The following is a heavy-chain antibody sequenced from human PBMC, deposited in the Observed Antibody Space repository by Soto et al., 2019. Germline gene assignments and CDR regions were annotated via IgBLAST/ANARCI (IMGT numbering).Heavy chain of an antibody. J-gene: IGHJ3*02. CDR2: IYSGGST. V-gene: IGHV3-66*01. D-gene: IGHD2-21*01. Sequence: EVQLVESGGGLVQPGGSLRRSCAASGFTVSSNYMSWVRQAPGKGLEWVSVIYSGGSTYYADSVKGRFTISRDNSKNTLYLQMNSLRAEDTAVYYCARVGGAYGDAFDIWGQGTMVTVSS. CDR1: GFTVSSNY. CDR3: ARVGGAYGDAFDI.